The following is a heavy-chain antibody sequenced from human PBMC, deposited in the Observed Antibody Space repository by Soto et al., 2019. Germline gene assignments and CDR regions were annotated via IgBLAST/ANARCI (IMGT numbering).Heavy chain of an antibody. CDR1: GLTISGKKY. CDR3: ATWHEREHAYDV. D-gene: IGHD1-1*01. V-gene: IGHV3-53*01. J-gene: IGHJ3*01. Sequence: DVQLVESGGGLIQPGESLRLSCAAFGLTISGKKYVAWVRQAPGKGLEWVSALYDVHGSFYADSVKGRFTTSSDSSKTTVYLQMNDLRPDDTAVYYCATWHEREHAYDVWGQGTTVTVSS. CDR2: LYDVHGS.